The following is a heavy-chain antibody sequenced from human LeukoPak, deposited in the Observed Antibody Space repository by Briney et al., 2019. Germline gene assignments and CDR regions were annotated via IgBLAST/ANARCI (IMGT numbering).Heavy chain of an antibody. CDR2: INHSGST. Sequence: PSETLSLTCAIYGGSFSGYYWTWIRQPPGKGLEWIGEINHSGSTNYNPSLKSRVTISVDTSKNQFSLKLSSVTAADTAVYYCARESTEDRPGHWGQGTLVTVSS. CDR3: ARESTEDRPGH. CDR1: GGSFSGYY. J-gene: IGHJ4*02. V-gene: IGHV4-34*01. D-gene: IGHD4-17*01.